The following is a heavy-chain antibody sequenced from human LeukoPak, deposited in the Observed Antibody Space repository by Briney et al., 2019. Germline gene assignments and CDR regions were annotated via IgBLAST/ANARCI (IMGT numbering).Heavy chain of an antibody. Sequence: GESLKISCKGSGYTFNTYWIGWVRHKPGKGLEWMGFVYPADADIRYSPSFEGQVTISVDKSITTAYLHWSSPKASDTAMYYCARLPFLSVAGTLFYMDVWGKGTTVTVSS. CDR1: GYTFNTYW. D-gene: IGHD6-19*01. CDR2: VYPADADI. CDR3: ARLPFLSVAGTLFYMDV. J-gene: IGHJ6*03. V-gene: IGHV5-51*01.